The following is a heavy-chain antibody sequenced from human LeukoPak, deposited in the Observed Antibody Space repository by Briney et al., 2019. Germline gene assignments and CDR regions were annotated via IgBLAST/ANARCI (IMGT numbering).Heavy chain of an antibody. J-gene: IGHJ4*02. CDR1: GFTFRSHA. V-gene: IGHV3-23*01. D-gene: IGHD3-3*01. Sequence: GGSLRLSCVGSGFTFRSHAMSWVRQAPEKGLEFVSGIYENGGTTYYADSVKGRFSISRDNSKNTLYLQMDSLRAEDTAAYYCARDRAWNYFDYWGQGTLVTVSS. CDR3: ARDRAWNYFDY. CDR2: IYENGGTT.